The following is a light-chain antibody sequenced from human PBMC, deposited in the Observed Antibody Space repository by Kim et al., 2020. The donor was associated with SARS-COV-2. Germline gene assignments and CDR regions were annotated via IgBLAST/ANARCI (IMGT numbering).Light chain of an antibody. V-gene: IGKV3-11*01. Sequence: TLSLSPGERATLSCRASQNVNNFLAWYQQKPGQAPRLLIFDASSRVTGVPARFSGSGSGTDFTLTISSLEPEDFAVYYCQQRSRSFGGGTKVDIK. CDR2: DAS. CDR3: QQRSRS. CDR1: QNVNNF. J-gene: IGKJ4*01.